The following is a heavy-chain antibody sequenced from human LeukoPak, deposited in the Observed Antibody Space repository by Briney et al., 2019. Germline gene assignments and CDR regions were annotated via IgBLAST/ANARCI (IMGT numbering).Heavy chain of an antibody. D-gene: IGHD6-13*01. CDR1: GFTFSSYW. V-gene: IGHV3-33*08. Sequence: GGSLRLPCAASGFTFSSYWMNWVRQAPGKGLEWVAVIWYDGSNKYYADSVKGRFTISRDNSKNTLYLQMNSLRAEDTAVYYCARSIAAAGTLDYWGQGTLVTVSS. CDR2: IWYDGSNK. J-gene: IGHJ4*02. CDR3: ARSIAAAGTLDY.